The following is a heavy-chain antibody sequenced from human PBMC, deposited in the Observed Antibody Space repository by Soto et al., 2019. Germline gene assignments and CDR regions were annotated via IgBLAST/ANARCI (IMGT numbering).Heavy chain of an antibody. CDR1: GGSISSSNW. CDR3: ARDTEQQLASYGMDV. Sequence: SETLSLTCAVSGGSISSSNWWSWVRQPPGKGLEWIGEIYHSGSTNYNPSLKSRVTISVDKSKNQFSLKLSSVTAADTAVYYCARDTEQQLASYGMDVWGQGTTVTVSS. V-gene: IGHV4-4*02. D-gene: IGHD6-13*01. CDR2: IYHSGST. J-gene: IGHJ6*02.